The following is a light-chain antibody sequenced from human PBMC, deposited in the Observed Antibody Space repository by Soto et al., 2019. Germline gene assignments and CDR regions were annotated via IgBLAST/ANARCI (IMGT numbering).Light chain of an antibody. CDR1: QSISSW. CDR3: QQYNSYSPT. J-gene: IGKJ1*01. Sequence: IQMTQSPSPLSASVGDRVTITCRASQSISSWLAWYQQKPGKAPKPMIYDASSLESGVPSRFSGSGSGTECTLTISSLQPDDVATYYCQQYNSYSPTFGQGTKVDIK. V-gene: IGKV1-5*01. CDR2: DAS.